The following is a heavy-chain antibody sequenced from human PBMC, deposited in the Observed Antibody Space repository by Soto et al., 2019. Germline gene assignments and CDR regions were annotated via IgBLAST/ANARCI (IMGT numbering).Heavy chain of an antibody. CDR2: IKDGGST. D-gene: IGHD5-12*01. J-gene: IGHJ4*02. V-gene: IGHV4-34*01. CDR1: GGSLSGYY. Sequence: QVQLQQWGAGLLKPSETLSLNCAVNGGSLSGYYWSWIRKPPGKGLEWIGEIKDGGSTNYSPSLRGRANISSDPSNNQFSLRLNSVTAADTGVYYCARGQEGVVATHWDQGALVTVSS. CDR3: ARGQEGVVATH.